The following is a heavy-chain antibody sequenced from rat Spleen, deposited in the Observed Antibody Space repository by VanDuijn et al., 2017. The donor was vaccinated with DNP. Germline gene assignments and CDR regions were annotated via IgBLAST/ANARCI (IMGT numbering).Heavy chain of an antibody. CDR3: ARHDTMGPGDY. CDR1: GFTLNKYW. CDR2: ISYDGSST. D-gene: IGHD1-7*01. J-gene: IGHJ2*01. Sequence: EVQLVESGGGPVQPGRSLKLSCVASGFTLNKYWMTWIRQAPGKGLEWVASISYDGSSTYYRDSVKGRFTISRDNAKSTLYLQMDSLRSEDTATYYCARHDTMGPGDYWGQGVMVTVSS. V-gene: IGHV5-31*01.